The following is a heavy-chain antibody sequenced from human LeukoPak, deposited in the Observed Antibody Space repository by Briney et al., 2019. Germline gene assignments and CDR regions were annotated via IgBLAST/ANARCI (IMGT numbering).Heavy chain of an antibody. V-gene: IGHV4-4*07. D-gene: IGHD2/OR15-2a*01. CDR2: IYTSGST. Sequence: SETLSLTCTVSGGSITNNYWAWIRQPAGKGLEWIGRIYTSGSTNYNPSLKSRVTISVDTSKNQFSLKLSSVTAADTAVYYCARGLNIRWGQGTLVTVSS. CDR1: GGSITNNY. J-gene: IGHJ4*02. CDR3: ARGLNIR.